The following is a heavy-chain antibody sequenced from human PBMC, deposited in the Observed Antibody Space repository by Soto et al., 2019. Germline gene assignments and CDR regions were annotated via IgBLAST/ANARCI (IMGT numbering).Heavy chain of an antibody. J-gene: IGHJ6*02. CDR1: GFSFSSHV. Sequence: PGGSLRLSCAASGFSFSSHVMNWFRQAPGKGLEWVAAISGGGGTTFYGDSVEGRFTMSRDNSKNTLFLQMNSLRAEDTAVYYCARGPRAPPPHDYGMDVWGQGTTVTVSS. V-gene: IGHV3-23*01. CDR2: ISGGGGTT. CDR3: ARGPRAPPPHDYGMDV.